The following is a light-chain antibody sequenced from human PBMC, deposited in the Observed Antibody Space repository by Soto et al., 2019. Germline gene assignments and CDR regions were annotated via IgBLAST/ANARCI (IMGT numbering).Light chain of an antibody. CDR3: QQYGSSPVT. J-gene: IGKJ5*01. CDR1: QSVSSSF. Sequence: EIVLTQSPGTLSLSPGEGATLSCRASQSVSSSFLAWYQQKPGQAPRLLIYGASSRATGIPDRFSGSGSGTDFTLTISRLEPEDFSVYYCQQYGSSPVTFGQGTRLEIK. V-gene: IGKV3-20*01. CDR2: GAS.